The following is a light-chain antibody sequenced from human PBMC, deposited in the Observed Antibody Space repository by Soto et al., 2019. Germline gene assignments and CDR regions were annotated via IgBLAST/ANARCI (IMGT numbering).Light chain of an antibody. V-gene: IGLV2-14*01. CDR1: RSEFGASNS. CDR2: DVS. CDR3: SSYTSSSPPYV. J-gene: IGLJ1*01. Sequence: QSVLTQPASGSGSPGQSITISCTGTRSEFGASNSVSWYQQHPGKAPKLMFYDVSNRPSGVSNRFSGSKSGNTASLTISGLQAEDEADYYCSSYTSSSPPYVFGTGTKVTVL.